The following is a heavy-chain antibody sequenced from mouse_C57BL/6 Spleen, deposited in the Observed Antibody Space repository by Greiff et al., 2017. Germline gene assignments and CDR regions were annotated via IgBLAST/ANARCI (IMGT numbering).Heavy chain of an antibody. D-gene: IGHD2-5*01. CDR3: AREGAYYSNSFAY. V-gene: IGHV1-26*01. Sequence: EVQLQQSGPELVKPGASVKISCKASGYTFTDYYMNWVKQSHGKSLEWIGDINPNNGGTSYNQKFKGKATLTVDKSSSTAYMELRSLTSEDSAVYYCAREGAYYSNSFAYWGQGTLVTVSA. CDR2: INPNNGGT. J-gene: IGHJ3*01. CDR1: GYTFTDYY.